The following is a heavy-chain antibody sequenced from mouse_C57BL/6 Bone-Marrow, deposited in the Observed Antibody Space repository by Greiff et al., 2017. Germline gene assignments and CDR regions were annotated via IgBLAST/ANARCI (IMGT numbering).Heavy chain of an antibody. V-gene: IGHV1-42*01. CDR2: INPSTGGT. J-gene: IGHJ2*01. CDR1: GYSFTGYY. CDR3: ARPLITRYYFDY. Sequence: VQLKQSGPELVKPGASVKISCKASGYSFTGYYMNWVKQSPEKSLEWIGEINPSTGGTTYNQKFKAKATLTVDKSSSTAYMQLKSLTSEDSAVYYCARPLITRYYFDYWGQGTTLTVSS. D-gene: IGHD1-1*01.